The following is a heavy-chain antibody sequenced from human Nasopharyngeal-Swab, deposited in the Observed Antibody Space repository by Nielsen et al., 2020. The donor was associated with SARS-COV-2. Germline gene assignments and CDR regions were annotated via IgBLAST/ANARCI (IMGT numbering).Heavy chain of an antibody. J-gene: IGHJ4*02. Sequence: WVRQAPGQGLEWMGWINTNTGNPTYAQGFTGRFVFSLDTSVSTAYLQISSLKAEGTAVYYCARGHDTSDYWGQGTLVTVSS. CDR2: INTNTGNP. D-gene: IGHD3-9*01. V-gene: IGHV7-4-1*02. CDR3: ARGHDTSDY.